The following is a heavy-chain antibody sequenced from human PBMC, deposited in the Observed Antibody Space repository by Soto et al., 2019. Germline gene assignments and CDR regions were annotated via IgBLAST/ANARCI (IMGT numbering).Heavy chain of an antibody. Sequence: QVQLVQSGAEVKKPGASVKVSCKASGYTFTGYYMHWVRQAPGQGLEWMGWINPNSGGTNYAQKLQGRVTMPRDTPISTAYMELSRLRSDDTAVYYGAREGTGTTGGGGVGFDPWGQGTLVTVSS. CDR1: GYTFTGYY. V-gene: IGHV1-2*02. D-gene: IGHD1-7*01. CDR2: INPNSGGT. CDR3: AREGTGTTGGGGVGFDP. J-gene: IGHJ5*02.